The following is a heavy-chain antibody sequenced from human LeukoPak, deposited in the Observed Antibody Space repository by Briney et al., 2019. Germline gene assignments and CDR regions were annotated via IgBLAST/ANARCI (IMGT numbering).Heavy chain of an antibody. CDR1: GGSISSSSYY. V-gene: IGHV4-39*07. CDR2: IYYSGST. Sequence: SETLSLTCTVSGGSISSSSYYWGWIRQPPGKGLEWIGSIYYSGSTYYNPSLKSRVTISVDTSKNQFSLKLSSVSAADTAVYYCARGGGPTGPEFDYWGQGTLVTVSS. CDR3: ARGGGPTGPEFDY. J-gene: IGHJ4*02. D-gene: IGHD2-8*02.